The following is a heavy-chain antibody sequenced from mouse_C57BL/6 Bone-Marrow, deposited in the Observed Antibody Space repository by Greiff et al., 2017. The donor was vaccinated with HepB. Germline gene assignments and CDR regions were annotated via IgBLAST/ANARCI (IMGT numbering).Heavy chain of an antibody. V-gene: IGHV1-85*01. Sequence: QVQLKESGPELVKPGASVKLSCKASGYTFTSYDINWVKQRPGQGLEWIGWIYPRDGSTKYNEKFKGKATLTVDTSSSTAYMELHSLTSEDSAVYFCARGRDNYYGSSYVDWYFDVWGTGTTVTVSS. CDR2: IYPRDGST. D-gene: IGHD1-1*01. CDR3: ARGRDNYYGSSYVDWYFDV. J-gene: IGHJ1*03. CDR1: GYTFTSYD.